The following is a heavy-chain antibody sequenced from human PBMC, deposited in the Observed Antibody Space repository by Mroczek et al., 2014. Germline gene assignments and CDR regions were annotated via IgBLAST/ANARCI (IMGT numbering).Heavy chain of an antibody. V-gene: IGHV4-59*01. CDR1: GGSISSYY. Sequence: QVQLQQWGPGLVKPSETLSLTCTVSGGSISSYYWSWIRQPPGKGLEWIGYIYYSGSTNYNPSLKSRVTISVDTSKNQFSLKLSSVTAADTAVYYCARAGGYCSSTSCSSGFDPWGQGNPWSPSPQ. CDR3: ARAGGYCSSTSCSSGFDP. D-gene: IGHD2-2*01. J-gene: IGHJ5*02. CDR2: IYYSGST.